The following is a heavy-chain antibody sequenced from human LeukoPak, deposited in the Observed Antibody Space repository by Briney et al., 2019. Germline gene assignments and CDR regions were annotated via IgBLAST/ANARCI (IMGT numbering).Heavy chain of an antibody. CDR3: ARGPITIFGVVTSDDFDY. V-gene: IGHV3-33*01. CDR2: IWYDGSNK. Sequence: GGSLRLSCAASGFTFSSYGMPWVRQAPGKGLEWVAVIWYDGSNKYYADSVKGRFTISRDNSKNTLYLQMNSLRAEDTAVYYCARGPITIFGVVTSDDFDYWGQGTLVTVSS. J-gene: IGHJ4*02. CDR1: GFTFSSYG. D-gene: IGHD3-3*01.